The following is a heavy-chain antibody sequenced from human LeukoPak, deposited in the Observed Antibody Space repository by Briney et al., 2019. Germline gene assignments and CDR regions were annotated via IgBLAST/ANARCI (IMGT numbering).Heavy chain of an antibody. CDR3: ARTVAHYYYYYMDV. V-gene: IGHV4-4*09. Sequence: SETLSLTCTVSGGSISSYYWSWIRQPPGKGLEWIGYIYTSGGTNYNPSLKSRVTISVDTSKNQFSLKLSSVTAADTAVYYCARTVAHYYYYYMDVWGKGTTVTVSS. CDR2: IYTSGGT. D-gene: IGHD4-11*01. CDR1: GGSISSYY. J-gene: IGHJ6*03.